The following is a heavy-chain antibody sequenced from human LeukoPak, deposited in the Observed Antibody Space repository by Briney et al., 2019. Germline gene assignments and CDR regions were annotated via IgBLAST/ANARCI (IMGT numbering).Heavy chain of an antibody. V-gene: IGHV3-7*04. CDR3: ARDLNWDADY. D-gene: IGHD1-1*01. CDR1: GFTFSSYG. J-gene: IGHJ4*02. Sequence: GRSLRLSCAASGFTFSSYGMHWVRQAPGKGLEWVAIIKQDGSEKYYVDSVKGRFTISRDNAKNSLYLQMNSLRAEDAAVYYCARDLNWDADYWGQGTLVTVSS. CDR2: IKQDGSEK.